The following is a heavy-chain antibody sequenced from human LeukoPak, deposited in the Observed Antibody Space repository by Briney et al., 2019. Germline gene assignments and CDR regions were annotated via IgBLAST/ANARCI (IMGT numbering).Heavy chain of an antibody. CDR2: ISWNSGSI. CDR3: AKDLSSRFGELDP. J-gene: IGHJ5*02. CDR1: GFTFDDYA. V-gene: IGHV3-9*01. Sequence: PGGSLRLSCAASGFTFDDYAMHWVRHGPGKGLERVSGISWNSGSIGYADSVKGRFTISRENAKNSLYLQMNSLRGEDTALYYCAKDLSSRFGELDPWGQGTLVTVSS. D-gene: IGHD3-10*01.